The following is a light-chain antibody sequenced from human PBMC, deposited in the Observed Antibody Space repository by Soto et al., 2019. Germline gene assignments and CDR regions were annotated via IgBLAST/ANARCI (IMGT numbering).Light chain of an antibody. CDR3: QQYDSSSWA. Sequence: EIVFTQSPGTLSLSPGESATLSCRASQSVSSSYLAWYQQKTGQAHRLLTYGASSRPTGIPDRFSGSGSGTDFTLTISRLEPEDFPVYYCQQYDSSSWAFGQGPRWIS. V-gene: IGKV3-20*01. CDR1: QSVSSSY. CDR2: GAS. J-gene: IGKJ1*01.